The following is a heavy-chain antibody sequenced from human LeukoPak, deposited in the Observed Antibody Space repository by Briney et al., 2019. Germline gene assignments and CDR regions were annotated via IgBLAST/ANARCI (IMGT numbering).Heavy chain of an antibody. J-gene: IGHJ4*02. V-gene: IGHV4-59*01. CDR3: ARVGRYGYNLEYFDY. Sequence: PSETLSLTCTVSGGSISSYYWSWIRQPPGKGLEWIGYIYYSGSTNYNPSLKSRVTISVDTSKNQFSLKLSSVTAADTAMYYCARVGRYGYNLEYFDYWGQGTLVTVSS. CDR2: IYYSGST. CDR1: GGSISSYY. D-gene: IGHD5-24*01.